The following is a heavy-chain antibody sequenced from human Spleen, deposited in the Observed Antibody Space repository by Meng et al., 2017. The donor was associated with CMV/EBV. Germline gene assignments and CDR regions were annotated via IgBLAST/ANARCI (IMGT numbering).Heavy chain of an antibody. CDR3: GRFKVRRAFDY. D-gene: IGHD3-3*01. CDR2: INHSGST. V-gene: IGHV4-34*01. CDR1: GGSFSGYY. J-gene: IGHJ4*02. Sequence: QVQLQQWGAGLLTPSETLALTGAVYGGSFSGYYWSWLRQPPGKGLEWIGEINHSGSTNYNQSLKSRVTISVDTSKNQFSLKLSSVTAADTAVYYCGRFKVRRAFDYWGQGTLVTVSS.